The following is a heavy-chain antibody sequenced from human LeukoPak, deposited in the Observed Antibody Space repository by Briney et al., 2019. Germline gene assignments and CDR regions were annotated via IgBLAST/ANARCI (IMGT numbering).Heavy chain of an antibody. CDR3: ARHGGVGSGSYWYYFDY. Sequence: SETLSLTCTVSGGSISSYYWSWIRQTPGKGLEWIGYIYYSGSINYNPSLKSRVTISVDTSKNQFSLKLSSVTAADTAVYFCARHGGVGSGSYWYYFDYWGQGTLVTVSS. D-gene: IGHD3-10*01. CDR2: IYYSGSI. CDR1: GGSISSYY. J-gene: IGHJ4*02. V-gene: IGHV4-59*08.